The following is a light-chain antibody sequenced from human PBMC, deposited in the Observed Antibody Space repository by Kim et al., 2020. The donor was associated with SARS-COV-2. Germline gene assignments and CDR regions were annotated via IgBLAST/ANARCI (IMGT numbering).Light chain of an antibody. Sequence: SPGERATLNCRSSQSVGSSISWYRQRPDQAPRLRISGATIRATGIPARSSGSGSGTDFNLTISGLHSHDFAVYYCQQYLDWPPWTFGQGTKVDIK. V-gene: IGKV3-15*01. CDR2: GAT. CDR1: QSVGSS. J-gene: IGKJ1*01. CDR3: QQYLDWPPWT.